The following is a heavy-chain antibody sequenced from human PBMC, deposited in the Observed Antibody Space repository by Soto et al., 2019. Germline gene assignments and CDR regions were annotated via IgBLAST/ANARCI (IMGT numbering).Heavy chain of an antibody. CDR2: IHHSGST. CDR3: ARVNYYGSGNYEESWFDP. CDR1: GGSISSGGYS. J-gene: IGHJ5*02. Sequence: PSETLSLTCVVSGGSISSGGYSWSWIRQPPGKGLEWIGYIHHSGSTYHNPSLKSRVTISVDRSKNQFSLNLSSVTAADTAVYYCARVNYYGSGNYEESWFDPLGQGNLVTVSS. V-gene: IGHV4-30-2*01. D-gene: IGHD3-10*01.